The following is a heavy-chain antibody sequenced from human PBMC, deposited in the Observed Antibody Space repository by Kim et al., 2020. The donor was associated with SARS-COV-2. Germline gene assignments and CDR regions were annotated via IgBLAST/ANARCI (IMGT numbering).Heavy chain of an antibody. J-gene: IGHJ4*02. CDR3: ARGAPTGTYVIDY. V-gene: IGHV3-30*01. D-gene: IGHD1-1*01. Sequence: YADSVKGRFTISRDNSKNTLYLQMNSLRAEDTAVYYCARGAPTGTYVIDYWGQGTLVTVSS.